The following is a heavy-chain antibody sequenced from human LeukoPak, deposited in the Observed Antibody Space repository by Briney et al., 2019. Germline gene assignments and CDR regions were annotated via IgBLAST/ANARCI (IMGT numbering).Heavy chain of an antibody. J-gene: IGHJ6*03. V-gene: IGHV4-59*01. CDR3: ARVGYSSSWFYYYYMDV. CDR2: IYYSGST. Sequence: MPSETLSLTCTVSGGSIGSYYWSWIRQPPGKGLEWIGYIYYSGSTNYNPSLKSRVTISVDTSKNQFSLKLSSVTAADTAVYYCARVGYSSSWFYYYYMDVWGKGTTVTVSS. D-gene: IGHD6-13*01. CDR1: GGSIGSYY.